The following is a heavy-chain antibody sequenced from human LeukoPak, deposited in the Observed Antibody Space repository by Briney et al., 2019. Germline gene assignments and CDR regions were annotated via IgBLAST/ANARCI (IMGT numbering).Heavy chain of an antibody. Sequence: GGSLRLSCAASGFTFSDYYMSWIRQAPGKGLEWVSYIGGSGATIYYADSVRGRFTISRDNAKKSLYLQMNSLRAEDTAVYYCARGVAYCGGDCYRAFDIWGQGTMVTVSS. D-gene: IGHD2-21*02. CDR1: GFTFSDYY. CDR3: ARGVAYCGGDCYRAFDI. CDR2: IGGSGATI. V-gene: IGHV3-11*01. J-gene: IGHJ3*02.